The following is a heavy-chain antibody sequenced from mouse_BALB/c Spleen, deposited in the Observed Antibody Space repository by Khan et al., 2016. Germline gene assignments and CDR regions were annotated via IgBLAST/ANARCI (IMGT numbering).Heavy chain of an antibody. CDR3: ARWVYDYGFVY. D-gene: IGHD2-4*01. J-gene: IGHJ3*01. Sequence: VQLQQPGAELVKPGASVKLSCTASGFNIKDTYIHWVKQWPEQGLEWIGRIDPANDNTKNDPKFQSKVTITADTSSNTAYLQISSLTSEDAAVYYCARWVYDYGFVYWGQGTLVTVS. CDR2: IDPANDNT. CDR1: GFNIKDTY. V-gene: IGHV14-3*02.